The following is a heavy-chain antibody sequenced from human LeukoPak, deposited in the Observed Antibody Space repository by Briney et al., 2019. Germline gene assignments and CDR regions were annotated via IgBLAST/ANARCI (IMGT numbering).Heavy chain of an antibody. CDR3: ARRPLYSGNSYYFDY. V-gene: IGHV5-51*01. Sequence: GESLKISCKGSEYSFSGYWIGWVRQLPGKGLEWIGMIYPGDSDTRYSPSLQGQVTISADKSTSTAYLQWSSLKASDTAICYCARRPLYSGNSYYFDYWGQGTLVTVSS. CDR1: EYSFSGYW. J-gene: IGHJ4*02. D-gene: IGHD4-23*01. CDR2: IYPGDSDT.